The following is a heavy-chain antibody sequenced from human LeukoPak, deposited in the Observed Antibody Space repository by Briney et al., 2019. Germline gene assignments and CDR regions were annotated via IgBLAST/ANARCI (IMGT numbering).Heavy chain of an antibody. V-gene: IGHV1-69*04. D-gene: IGHD2-2*01. CDR2: IIPILGIA. CDR3: ARAPSRSSSTSSLSY. CDR1: GGTFSSYA. Sequence: SVTVSCTASGGTFSSYAISWVRQAPGQGLEWMGRIIPILGIANYAQKFQGRVTITADKSTSTAYMELSSLRSEDTAVYYCARAPSRSSSTSSLSYWGQGTLVTVSS. J-gene: IGHJ4*02.